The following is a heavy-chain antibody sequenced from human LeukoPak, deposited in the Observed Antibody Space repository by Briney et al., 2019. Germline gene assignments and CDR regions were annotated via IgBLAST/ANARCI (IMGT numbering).Heavy chain of an antibody. CDR3: ARDAPDDSSGYYFDY. D-gene: IGHD3-22*01. CDR2: INTRGGSR. CDR1: GYTFTSYY. V-gene: IGHV1-46*01. Sequence: ASVKVSCKASGYTFTSYYIHWVRQAPGQGLDWMGIINTRGGSRSYAQKFQGRGTMTRDTSTSTVYMELSSLRSEDTAVYYCARDAPDDSSGYYFDYWGQGTLVTVSS. J-gene: IGHJ4*02.